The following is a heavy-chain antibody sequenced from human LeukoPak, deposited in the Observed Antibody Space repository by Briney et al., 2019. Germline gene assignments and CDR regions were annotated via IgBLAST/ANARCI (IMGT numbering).Heavy chain of an antibody. CDR2: IIPILGTA. J-gene: IGHJ4*02. CDR1: GGTFSSYA. CDR3: ARAGYSYGYGATYYDY. Sequence: ASVKVSCKASGGTFSSYAISWVRQAPGQGLEWMGGIIPILGTANYAQKFQGRVTITADKSTSIAYMELSSLRSEDTAVYYCARAGYSYGYGATYYDYWGQGTLVTVSS. D-gene: IGHD5-18*01. V-gene: IGHV1-69*10.